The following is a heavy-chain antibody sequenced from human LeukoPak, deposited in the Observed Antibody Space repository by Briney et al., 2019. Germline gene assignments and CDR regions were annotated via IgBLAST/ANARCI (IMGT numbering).Heavy chain of an antibody. J-gene: IGHJ4*02. CDR3: ASTLSSSWAFDY. V-gene: IGHV5-51*01. Sequence: GQSLKISSTGSGYSFTSYWIGWVRQMPGKGLEWMGIIYPGDSDTRYSPSFQGQVTISADKSISTAYLQWSSLKASDTAMYYCASTLSSSWAFDYWGQGTLVTVSS. CDR2: IYPGDSDT. CDR1: GYSFTSYW. D-gene: IGHD6-13*01.